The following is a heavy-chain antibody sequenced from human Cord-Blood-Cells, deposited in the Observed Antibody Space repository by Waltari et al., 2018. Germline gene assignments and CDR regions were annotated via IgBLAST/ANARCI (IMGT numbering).Heavy chain of an antibody. CDR2: IYYSGST. J-gene: IGHJ3*02. D-gene: IGHD3-9*01. V-gene: IGHV4-31*03. Sequence: QVQLQESGPGLVKPSQTLSLTCTVSGCSLSSGCYYWSWLRQHPGKGLEWIGYIYYSGSTYYNPSLKSRVTISVDTSKNQFSLKLSSVTAADTAVYYCARADRVYDILTGHDAFDIWGQGTMVTVSS. CDR1: GCSLSSGCYY. CDR3: ARADRVYDILTGHDAFDI.